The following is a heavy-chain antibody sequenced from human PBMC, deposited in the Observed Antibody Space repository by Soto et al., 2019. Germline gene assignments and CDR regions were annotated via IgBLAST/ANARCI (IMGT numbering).Heavy chain of an antibody. CDR2: VNSDGSGV. V-gene: IGHV3-74*01. Sequence: EVLVVESGGGLVQPGGSLRLSCAASGFTFSNYWIHWVRQAPGQGLVWVSRVNSDGSGVRYADSVKGRFTISRDNAKNTVDLQMNSLRGEDTAVYYCAREGFTMIGGSGMDVWGQGTTVTVSS. CDR3: AREGFTMIGGSGMDV. J-gene: IGHJ6*02. D-gene: IGHD3-10*02. CDR1: GFTFSNYW.